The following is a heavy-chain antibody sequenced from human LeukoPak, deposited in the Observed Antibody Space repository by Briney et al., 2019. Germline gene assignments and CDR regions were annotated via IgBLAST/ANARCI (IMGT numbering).Heavy chain of an antibody. CDR3: AKVASSAMTIEY. CDR2: IYYSGST. D-gene: IGHD2-2*01. J-gene: IGHJ4*02. CDR1: GGAISSYY. V-gene: IGHV4-59*12. Sequence: SETLSLTCTVSGGAISSYYWSWIRQPPGKGLEWIGYIYYSGSTKYNPSLKSRVTISVDTSKNQFSLRLSSVTAADTGVYFCAKVASSAMTIEYWGQGTLVTVSS.